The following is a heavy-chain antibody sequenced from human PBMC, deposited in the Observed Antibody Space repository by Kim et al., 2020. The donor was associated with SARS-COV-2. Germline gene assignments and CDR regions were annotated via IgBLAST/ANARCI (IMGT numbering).Heavy chain of an antibody. CDR3: ARKYSSSRYSDY. V-gene: IGHV4-34*01. Sequence: SETLSLTCAVYGGSFSGYYWSWIRQPPGKGLEWIGEINHSGSTNYNPSLKSRVTISVDTSKNQFSLKLSSVTAADTAVYYCARKYSSSRYSDYWGQGTLVTVSS. CDR2: INHSGST. D-gene: IGHD6-13*01. J-gene: IGHJ4*02. CDR1: GGSFSGYY.